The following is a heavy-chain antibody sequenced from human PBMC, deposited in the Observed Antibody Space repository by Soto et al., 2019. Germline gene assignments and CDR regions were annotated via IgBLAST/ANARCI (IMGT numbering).Heavy chain of an antibody. Sequence: GASVKVSCKASGYTFTSYYMHWVRQAPGQGLEWMGIINPSGGSTSYAQKFQGRVTMTRDTSTSTVYMELSSLRSEDTAVYYCPRVTSGWYRGGAFDIWGQGTMVTVSS. CDR1: GYTFTSYY. V-gene: IGHV1-46*03. J-gene: IGHJ3*02. D-gene: IGHD6-19*01. CDR3: PRVTSGWYRGGAFDI. CDR2: INPSGGST.